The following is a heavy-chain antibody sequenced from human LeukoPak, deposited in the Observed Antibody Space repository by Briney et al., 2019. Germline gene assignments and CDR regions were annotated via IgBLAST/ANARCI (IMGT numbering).Heavy chain of an antibody. D-gene: IGHD4-17*01. CDR1: GFTFDDYA. J-gene: IGHJ3*02. CDR3: AKGRRGYGDYVLLSAFDI. Sequence: GRSLRLSCAASGFTFDDYAMHWVRQAPGKGLEWVSGISWNSGSIGYADSVKGRFTISRDNAKNSLYLQMISLRAEDTALYYCAKGRRGYGDYVLLSAFDIWGQGTMVTVSS. CDR2: ISWNSGSI. V-gene: IGHV3-9*01.